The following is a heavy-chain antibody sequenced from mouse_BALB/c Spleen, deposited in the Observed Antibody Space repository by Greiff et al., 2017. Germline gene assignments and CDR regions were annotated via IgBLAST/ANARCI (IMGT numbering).Heavy chain of an antibody. Sequence: EVKLVESGGGLVQPGGSRKLSCAASGFTFSSFGMHWVRQAPEKGLEWVAYISSGSSTIYYADTVKGRFTISRDNPKNTLFLQMTSLRSEDTAMYYCARNYGSGAWFAYWGQGTLVTVSA. CDR2: ISSGSSTI. CDR3: ARNYGSGAWFAY. V-gene: IGHV5-17*02. D-gene: IGHD1-1*01. CDR1: GFTFSSFG. J-gene: IGHJ3*01.